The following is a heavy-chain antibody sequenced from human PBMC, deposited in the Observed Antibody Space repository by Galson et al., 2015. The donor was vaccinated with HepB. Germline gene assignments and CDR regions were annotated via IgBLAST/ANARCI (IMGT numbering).Heavy chain of an antibody. J-gene: IGHJ3*02. Sequence: SLRLSCAASAFTFRSYAMHWVRQAPGKGLEWVTVISHDGSNEYYADSVKGRFTISRDNSKNTLYLQMNSLKPEDTAVYYCARDRTAYYVSGKGAVDIWGQGTMVTVSS. D-gene: IGHD3-10*01. CDR1: AFTFRSYA. V-gene: IGHV3-30-3*01. CDR3: ARDRTAYYVSGKGAVDI. CDR2: ISHDGSNE.